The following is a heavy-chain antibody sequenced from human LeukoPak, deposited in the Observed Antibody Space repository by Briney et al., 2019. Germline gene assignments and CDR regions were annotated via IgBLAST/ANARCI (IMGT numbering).Heavy chain of an antibody. V-gene: IGHV3-7*02. J-gene: IGHJ4*02. CDR2: KKQYRSDK. CDR3: AKLGDSSGYYDY. CDR1: GFTFSSYC. D-gene: IGHD3-22*01. Sequence: GGSLRLSCAASGFTFSSYCMSCVRQAPGKGLEWVANKKQYRSDKYYVDSVTGRFTITRDNAKNSLYLQMNSLRAEDTAVYYCAKLGDSSGYYDYWGQGTLVTVSS.